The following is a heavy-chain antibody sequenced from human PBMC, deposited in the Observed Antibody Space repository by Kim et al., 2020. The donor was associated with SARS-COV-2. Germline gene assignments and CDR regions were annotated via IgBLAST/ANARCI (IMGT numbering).Heavy chain of an antibody. V-gene: IGHV5-51*01. Sequence: GESLKISCKGSGYNFTTYWIGWVRQMPGKGLEWMGIIYPDDSNTRYSPSFQGQVTISADKSISTAYLQWSSLKASDTALYYCARFSGGYYDIIPRSWFDPWGQGTLVTVSS. CDR3: ARFSGGYYDIIPRSWFDP. CDR2: IYPDDSNT. D-gene: IGHD3-9*01. CDR1: GYNFTTYW. J-gene: IGHJ5*02.